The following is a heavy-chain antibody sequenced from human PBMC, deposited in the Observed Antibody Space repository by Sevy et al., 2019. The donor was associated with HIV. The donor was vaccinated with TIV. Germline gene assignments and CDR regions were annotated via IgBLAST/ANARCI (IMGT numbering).Heavy chain of an antibody. Sequence: GGCLRLSCVASGVNLSPYWMTWVRQAPGKGLEWVANIKQDGNEKYYVDSVKGRFTVSRDNAKNALYLQMYSLRVEDTAVYFCASNTYHYDSNTYYPVYWGQGTRVTVSS. D-gene: IGHD3-22*01. CDR2: IKQDGNEK. CDR1: GVNLSPYW. CDR3: ASNTYHYDSNTYYPVY. V-gene: IGHV3-7*01. J-gene: IGHJ4*02.